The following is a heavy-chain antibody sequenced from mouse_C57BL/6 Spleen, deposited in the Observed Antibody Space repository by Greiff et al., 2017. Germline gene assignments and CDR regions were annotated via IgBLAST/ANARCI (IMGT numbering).Heavy chain of an antibody. V-gene: IGHV3-6*01. D-gene: IGHD3-2*02. CDR2: ISYDGCN. J-gene: IGHJ3*01. Sequence: EVQLQQSGPGLVKPSQSLSLTCSVSGYSLTSGSYWNWIRQFPGNTLEWMGYISYDGCNNYNPSLKNRISITRDTSKNQLFLKLNSVTTEDTATYYCAKLDSSGSWFAYWGQGTLVTVSA. CDR1: GYSLTSGSY. CDR3: AKLDSSGSWFAY.